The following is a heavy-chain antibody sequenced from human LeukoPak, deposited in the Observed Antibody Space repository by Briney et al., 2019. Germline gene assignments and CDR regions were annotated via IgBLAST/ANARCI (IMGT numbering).Heavy chain of an antibody. CDR1: GFTFSSYA. Sequence: GGSLRLSCAASGFTFSSYAMHWVRQAPGKGLEWVAVISYDGSNKYYADSVKGRFTISRDNSKNTLYLQMNSLRAEDTAVYYCARDRSSSSYDYWGQGTLVTVSS. CDR2: ISYDGSNK. J-gene: IGHJ4*02. V-gene: IGHV3-30-3*01. D-gene: IGHD6-6*01. CDR3: ARDRSSSSYDY.